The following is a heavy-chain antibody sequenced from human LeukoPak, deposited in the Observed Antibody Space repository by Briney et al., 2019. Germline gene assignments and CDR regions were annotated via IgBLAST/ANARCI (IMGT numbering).Heavy chain of an antibody. J-gene: IGHJ5*02. D-gene: IGHD3-22*01. CDR2: IRSNSDGGTI. CDR1: GFTFSNAW. CDR3: ATDFYDTT. V-gene: IGHV3-15*07. Sequence: GGSLRLSCAASGFTFSNAWMNWVRQAPGKGLEWVGRIRSNSDGGTIDYAAPVKGRFTLSRDDSKTTLYLQMNSLQTEGTAVYYCATDFYDTTWGQGTLVTVSS.